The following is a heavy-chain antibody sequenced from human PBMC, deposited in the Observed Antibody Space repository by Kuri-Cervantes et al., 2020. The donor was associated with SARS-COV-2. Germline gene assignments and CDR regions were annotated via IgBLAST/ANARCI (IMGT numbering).Heavy chain of an antibody. D-gene: IGHD6-25*01. CDR1: GGFVSSCSYY. Sequence: ESLKISCTVAGGFVSSCSYYWSWIRQPPGKGLEWIGYIYYSGSTNYNPSLKSRVTISVDSSRNQFSLKLSSVTAADTAVYYCARATSRPTIAAAGYFDSWGQGILVTVSS. CDR2: IYYSGST. CDR3: ARATSRPTIAAAGYFDS. J-gene: IGHJ4*02. V-gene: IGHV4-61*01.